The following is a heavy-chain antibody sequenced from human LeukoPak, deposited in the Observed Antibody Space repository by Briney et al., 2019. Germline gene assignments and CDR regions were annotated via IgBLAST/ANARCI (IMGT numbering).Heavy chain of an antibody. V-gene: IGHV4-39*01. Sequence: SETLSLTCTVSGGSISSSSYYWGWIRQPPGKGLEWIGSIYYSGTTYYNPSLKSRVAMSVDTSKNHFSLKLSSVTAADTAVYYCARHFNYDFDYWGQGTLVTVSS. CDR1: GGSISSSSYY. D-gene: IGHD3-3*01. J-gene: IGHJ4*02. CDR2: IYYSGTT. CDR3: ARHFNYDFDY.